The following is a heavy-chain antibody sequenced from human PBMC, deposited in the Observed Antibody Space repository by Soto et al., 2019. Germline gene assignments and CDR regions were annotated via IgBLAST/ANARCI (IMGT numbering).Heavy chain of an antibody. V-gene: IGHV1-69*06. J-gene: IGHJ6*02. Sequence: GXSVNCTYQASVGTFSSYAISRVRQAPGQGLEWMGGIIPIFGTANYAQKFQGRVTITADKSTSTAYMELSSLRSEDTAVYYCAVPNRRYSSSRYGMDVWGQGRTVTVSS. D-gene: IGHD6-6*01. CDR1: VGTFSSYA. CDR2: IIPIFGTA. CDR3: AVPNRRYSSSRYGMDV.